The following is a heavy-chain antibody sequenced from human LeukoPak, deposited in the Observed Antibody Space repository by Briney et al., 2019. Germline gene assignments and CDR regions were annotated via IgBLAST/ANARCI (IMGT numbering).Heavy chain of an antibody. Sequence: PGGSLRLSCAASGFTFSSYAMSWVRQAPGKGLEWVSVISSGRSTYYEDSVKGRFTISRDNSKNTLYLQMNSLRAEDTAVYYCAKDPYSSGWYYFDYWGQGTLVAVSS. J-gene: IGHJ4*02. CDR2: ISSGRST. V-gene: IGHV3-23*01. CDR1: GFTFSSYA. D-gene: IGHD6-19*01. CDR3: AKDPYSSGWYYFDY.